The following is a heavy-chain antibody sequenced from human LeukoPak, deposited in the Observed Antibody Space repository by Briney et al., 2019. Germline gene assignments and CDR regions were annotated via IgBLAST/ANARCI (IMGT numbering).Heavy chain of an antibody. J-gene: IGHJ4*02. CDR3: VGSLGYCTSNFCYLKY. V-gene: IGHV1-18*01. CDR1: GYSKNFYG. D-gene: IGHD2-2*01. CDR2: ISAQHGQT. Sequence: ASVKVSCKTSGYSKNFYGITWVRQVAGQGLEWMGWISAQHGQTEYAPNSQDRVTMTTDTDMNTAYMELGSLRSDDTAVYYCVGSLGYCTSNFCYLKYWGQGTLVTVSS.